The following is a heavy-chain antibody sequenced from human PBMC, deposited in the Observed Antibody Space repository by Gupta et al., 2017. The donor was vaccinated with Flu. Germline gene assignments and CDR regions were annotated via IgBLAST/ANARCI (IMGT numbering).Heavy chain of an antibody. D-gene: IGHD1-26*01. CDR2: ISYDGSNK. J-gene: IGHJ1*01. CDR3: AKDRLTSGIGYLQH. CDR1: GFTFSAYG. V-gene: IGHV3-30*18. Sequence: QVQLVESGGGVAQPGRSLRLSCAVSGFTFSAYGMHWVRQAPGKGLEWVAVISYDGSNKYYADSAQGRFIISRDNSKDTLFLQMNSLRADDTAIYYCAKDRLTSGIGYLQHWGQGTLVTVSS.